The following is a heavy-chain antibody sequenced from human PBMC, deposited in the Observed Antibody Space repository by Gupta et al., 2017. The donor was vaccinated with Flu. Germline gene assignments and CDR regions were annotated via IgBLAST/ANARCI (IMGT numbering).Heavy chain of an antibody. J-gene: IGHJ6*03. CDR3: ARDEDNYGGDYGYYYYMDV. CDR2: TSYDDTKK. Sequence: QVEMVQSGGGVAQPGRSLRLSCAASGFIFTRYAMHWVRQAPGKGLEWVAITSYDDTKKYYADSVKGRFTIARDNSKNTVYLQMNSLKPEDTAVYYCARDEDNYGGDYGYYYYMDVWGQGSTVTVSS. D-gene: IGHD2-21*02. V-gene: IGHV3-30*04. CDR1: GFIFTRYA.